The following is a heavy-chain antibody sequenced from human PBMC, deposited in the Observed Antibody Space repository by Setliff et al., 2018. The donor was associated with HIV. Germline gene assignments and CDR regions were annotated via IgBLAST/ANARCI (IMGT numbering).Heavy chain of an antibody. CDR2: IKEDGSEQ. J-gene: IGHJ4*02. CDR1: GFSISDFW. CDR3: ARDRYSGSSTDY. V-gene: IGHV3-7*01. D-gene: IGHD1-26*01. Sequence: GGSLRLSCAASGFSISDFWMSWVRQVPGKGLEWVANIKEDGSEQYYADSVKGRFTISRGNVKNSLYLQMHSLRAEDTAVYYCARDRYSGSSTDYWGQGTLVTVSS.